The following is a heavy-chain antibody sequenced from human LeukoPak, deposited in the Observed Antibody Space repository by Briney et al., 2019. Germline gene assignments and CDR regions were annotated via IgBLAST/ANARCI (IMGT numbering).Heavy chain of an antibody. CDR1: GFTFSSYA. J-gene: IGHJ4*02. V-gene: IGHV3-30*04. CDR2: ISYDGSNK. Sequence: PGGSLRLSCAASGFTFSSYAMHWVRQAPGKGLEWVAVISYDGSNKYYADSVKGRFTISRDNSKNTLYLQMNSLRAEDTAVYYCANLDVKDYYDSSGYYTDFDYWGQGTLVTVSS. CDR3: ANLDVKDYYDSSGYYTDFDY. D-gene: IGHD3-22*01.